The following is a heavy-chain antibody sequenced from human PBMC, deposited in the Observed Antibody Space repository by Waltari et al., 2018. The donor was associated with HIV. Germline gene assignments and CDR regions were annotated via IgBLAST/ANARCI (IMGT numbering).Heavy chain of an antibody. J-gene: IGHJ6*02. Sequence: QVQLVQSGAEVKKPGASVKVSCTASGYTFTSYDINWVRQATGQGLEWMGWMNPNSGNTGYAQKFQGRVTMTRNTSISTGYMELSSLRSEDTAVYYCARGSPRYSGYDSYHYGMDVWGQGTTVTVSS. D-gene: IGHD5-12*01. CDR2: MNPNSGNT. CDR3: ARGSPRYSGYDSYHYGMDV. CDR1: GYTFTSYD. V-gene: IGHV1-8*01.